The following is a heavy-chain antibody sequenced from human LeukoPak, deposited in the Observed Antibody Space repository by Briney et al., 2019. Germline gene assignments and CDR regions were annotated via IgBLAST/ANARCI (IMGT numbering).Heavy chain of an antibody. J-gene: IGHJ4*02. CDR2: ISYDGSNK. CDR1: GFTFSSYG. Sequence: PGGSLRLSCAASGFTFSSYGMHWVRQAPGKGLEWVAVISYDGSNKYYADSVKGRFTISRDNSKNTLYLQMNSLRAEDTAVYYCAKDMDIVATTLLDYWGQGTLVTVSS. CDR3: AKDMDIVATTLLDY. V-gene: IGHV3-30*18. D-gene: IGHD5-12*01.